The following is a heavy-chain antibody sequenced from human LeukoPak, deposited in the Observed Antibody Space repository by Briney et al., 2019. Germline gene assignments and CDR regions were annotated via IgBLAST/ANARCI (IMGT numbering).Heavy chain of an antibody. CDR2: IYYTGNT. J-gene: IGHJ6*03. D-gene: IGHD4-17*01. CDR3: ARHLHVATVASRSYYYMDV. CDR1: GGSISSSSYY. Sequence: SETLSLTCTVSGGSISSSSYYWGWIRQPPGKGLEWIGTIYYTGNTYYSPSLKGRVTISADKSISTAYLQWSSLKASDTAIYYCARHLHVATVASRSYYYMDVWGIGTTVTISS. V-gene: IGHV4-39*07.